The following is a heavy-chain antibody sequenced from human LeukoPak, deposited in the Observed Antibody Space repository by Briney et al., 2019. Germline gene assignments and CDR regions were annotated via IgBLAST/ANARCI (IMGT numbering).Heavy chain of an antibody. CDR3: AKDGRALQLDY. D-gene: IGHD6-6*01. CDR2: ISYDGSYK. CDR1: GFTFSSYG. Sequence: GRSLRLSCAASGFTFSSYGMHWVRQAPGKGLEWVAVISYDGSYKYYADSVKGRFTIPRDNSKNTLYLQMNSLRAEDTAVYYCAKDGRALQLDYWGQGTLVTVSS. J-gene: IGHJ4*02. V-gene: IGHV3-30*18.